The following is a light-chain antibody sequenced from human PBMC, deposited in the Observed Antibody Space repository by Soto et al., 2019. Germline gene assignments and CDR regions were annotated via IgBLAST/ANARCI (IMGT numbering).Light chain of an antibody. CDR1: QSIGNQ. Sequence: VLTQSPATLSSPPGARATLSCRASQSIGNQLTWYQQRPGRAPRLLMYDATHRATGVPARFSASGFGRDFTLTVSRVEPEDFAVYYCQQYGSSPYTFGQGTRLEI. J-gene: IGKJ2*01. V-gene: IGKV3-20*01. CDR3: QQYGSSPYT. CDR2: DAT.